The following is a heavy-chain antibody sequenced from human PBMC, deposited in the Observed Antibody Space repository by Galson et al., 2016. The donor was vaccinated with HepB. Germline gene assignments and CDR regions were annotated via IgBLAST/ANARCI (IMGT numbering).Heavy chain of an antibody. CDR3: TRHSKLSDWYFDL. Sequence: SETLSLTCGVSGGSISQTNWWTWVRQAPGMGLEWIGEVFHSGNSAYNPSLPSPLSISVDKSKYHFSLRLTSVTAADPAIYFCTRHSKLSDWYFDLWGRGTLVTVSS. CDR2: VFHSGNS. J-gene: IGHJ2*01. D-gene: IGHD1-26*01. V-gene: IGHV4/OR15-8*01. CDR1: GGSISQTNW.